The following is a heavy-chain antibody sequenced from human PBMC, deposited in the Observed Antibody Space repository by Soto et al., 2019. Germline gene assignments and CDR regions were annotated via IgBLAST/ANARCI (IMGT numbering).Heavy chain of an antibody. Sequence: SETLSLTCTVSGGSISSSSYYWGWIRQPPGKGLEWIGSIYYSGSTYYNPSLKSRVTISVDTSKNQFSLKLSSVTAADTAVYYCARRGWLDELDYWGQGTLVTVSS. CDR1: GGSISSSSYY. V-gene: IGHV4-39*01. CDR3: ARRGWLDELDY. J-gene: IGHJ4*02. D-gene: IGHD6-19*01. CDR2: IYYSGST.